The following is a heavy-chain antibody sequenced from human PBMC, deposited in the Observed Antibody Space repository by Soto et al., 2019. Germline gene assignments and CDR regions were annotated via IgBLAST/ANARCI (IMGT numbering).Heavy chain of an antibody. CDR3: AGYFHWLSAHYYYYGMDV. CDR2: IYTSGST. Sequence: SETLSLTCTVSGGSIIIYYWSCIRQPAGKGLEWIGRIYTSGSTNYNPSLKSRVTMSVDTSKNQFSLKLSSVTAADPAVYYCAGYFHWLSAHYYYYGMDVWGQGTTVTVSS. D-gene: IGHD3-9*01. J-gene: IGHJ6*02. CDR1: GGSIIIYY. V-gene: IGHV4-4*07.